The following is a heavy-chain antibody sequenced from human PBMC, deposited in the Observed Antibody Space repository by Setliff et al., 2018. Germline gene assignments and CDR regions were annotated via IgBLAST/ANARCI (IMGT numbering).Heavy chain of an antibody. CDR3: AKDRVPDGKWDFDS. J-gene: IGHJ4*02. CDR2: IDWNGGRI. CDR1: GFTFNDYG. D-gene: IGHD2-8*01. V-gene: IGHV3-20*04. Sequence: GGSLRLSCAASGFTFNDYGLTWLRRVPGKGLEWVSGIDWNGGRIGYADSVKGRFTISRDNSQNTVYLQMANLRVEDTAIYYCAKDRVPDGKWDFDSSGPGILVTAPQ.